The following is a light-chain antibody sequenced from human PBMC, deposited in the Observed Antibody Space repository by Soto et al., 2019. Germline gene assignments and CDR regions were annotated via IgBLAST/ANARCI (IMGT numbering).Light chain of an antibody. J-gene: IGKJ5*01. CDR3: QQYNNWPPT. V-gene: IGKV3-15*01. CDR2: GTS. CDR1: QSVSSN. Sequence: EIVMTQSPATLSVSPGERATLSCRASQSVSSNLAWYQQNPGQAPRLLIYGTSTRATGIPARFSGITSATDFTLTISSLQSEDFALYCCQQYNNWPPTVGQGTRLEIK.